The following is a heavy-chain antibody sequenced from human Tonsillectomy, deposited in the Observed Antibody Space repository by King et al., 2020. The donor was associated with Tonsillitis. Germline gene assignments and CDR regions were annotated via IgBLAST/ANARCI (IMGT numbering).Heavy chain of an antibody. Sequence: VQLVESGGGLVQPGGSLRLSCAASGFTFSSYWMHWVRQAPGKGLVWVSRINSDGSSTSYADSVKGRFTISRDNSKNTLYLQMNSLRAEDTAVYYCASFGVWMAAAGQETVGYWGQGTLVTGSS. V-gene: IGHV3-74*01. CDR2: INSDGSST. J-gene: IGHJ4*02. CDR1: GFTFSSYW. CDR3: ASFGVWMAAAGQETVGY. D-gene: IGHD6-13*01.